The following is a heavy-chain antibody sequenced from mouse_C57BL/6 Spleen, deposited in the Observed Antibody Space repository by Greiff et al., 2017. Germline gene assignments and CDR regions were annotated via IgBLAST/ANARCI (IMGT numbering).Heavy chain of an antibody. V-gene: IGHV1-50*01. CDR2: LDPSDGYT. CDR3: ARDYGPDY. J-gene: IGHJ2*01. Sequence: QVQLKQPGAELVKPGASVKLSCKASGYTFTSYWMQWVKQRPGQGLEWIGELDPSDGYTNYNQKFKGKATLTVDTSSSTAYMQLSSLTSEDSAVYYCARDYGPDYWGQGTTLTVSS. D-gene: IGHD1-2*01. CDR1: GYTFTSYW.